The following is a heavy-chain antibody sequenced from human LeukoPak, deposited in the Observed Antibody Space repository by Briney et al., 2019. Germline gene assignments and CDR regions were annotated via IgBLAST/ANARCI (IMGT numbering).Heavy chain of an antibody. CDR2: IHYSGST. D-gene: IGHD6-19*01. Sequence: SVTLSLTCTVSVGSICSYFWSWMRQPPGKGLEWIGYIHYSGSTNYNPSLKSRVTISVDTSKNQISLKLSSVTAADTAVYDCARYGSRWYGFDYWGQGTLVTVSS. CDR3: ARYGSRWYGFDY. J-gene: IGHJ4*02. CDR1: VGSICSYF. V-gene: IGHV4-59*01.